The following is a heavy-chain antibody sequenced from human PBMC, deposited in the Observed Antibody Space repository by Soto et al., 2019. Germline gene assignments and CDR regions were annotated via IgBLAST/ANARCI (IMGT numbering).Heavy chain of an antibody. D-gene: IGHD6-6*01. CDR3: ARTRSFTLGFYYDGMDV. J-gene: IGHJ6*02. CDR2: IYPGDSDT. Sequence: PGESLKISCHGSGYSFAIYWIGWVRQMPGKDLEWMGIIYPGDSDTRYSPSFQGQVTISADKSLRTAYLQWTSLKASDTALYYCARTRSFTLGFYYDGMDVWGQGTTVTVSS. CDR1: GYSFAIYW. V-gene: IGHV5-51*01.